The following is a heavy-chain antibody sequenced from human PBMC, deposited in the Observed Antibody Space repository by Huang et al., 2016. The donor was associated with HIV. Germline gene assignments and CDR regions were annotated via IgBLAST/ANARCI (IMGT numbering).Heavy chain of an antibody. CDR2: INHSGST. Sequence: QVQLQQWGAGLLKPSETLSLTCAVFGGSFSGYYWPWIRQPPGKGLEWIGGINHSGSTNYKAALKSRVRISVDTSKKQFSLKLKSVTAADTAVYYCARGPAPDYWGQGTLVTVSS. CDR3: ARGPAPDY. V-gene: IGHV4-34*02. CDR1: GGSFSGYY. D-gene: IGHD6-25*01. J-gene: IGHJ4*02.